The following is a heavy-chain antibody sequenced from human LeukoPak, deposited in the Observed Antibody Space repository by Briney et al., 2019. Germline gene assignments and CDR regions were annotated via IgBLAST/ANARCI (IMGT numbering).Heavy chain of an antibody. V-gene: IGHV3-21*01. CDR2: ISSSSSYI. Sequence: GGSLRLSCAASRFTFSSYGMNWVRQAPGKGLEWVSSISSSSSYIYYADSVKGRFTISRDNAKNSLYLQMNSLRAEDTAVYYCARDHRDGFLDYWGQGTLVTVSS. CDR1: RFTFSSYG. D-gene: IGHD5-24*01. CDR3: ARDHRDGFLDY. J-gene: IGHJ4*02.